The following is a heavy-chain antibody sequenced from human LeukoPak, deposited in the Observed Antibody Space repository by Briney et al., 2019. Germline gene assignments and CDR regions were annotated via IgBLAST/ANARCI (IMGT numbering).Heavy chain of an antibody. J-gene: IGHJ4*02. CDR2: FPAGGINT. CDR1: GFTFSSHA. Sequence: PGGSLRLSCSASGFTFSSHAMSWVRQAQGEGLEWVSAFPAGGINTYYADSVKGRFTISRDNSKNTLYLHMNSLRAEDTAVYYCAKSPSYCRGDCYSTFEYWGQGTLVTVSS. CDR3: AKSPSYCRGDCYSTFEY. D-gene: IGHD2-21*02. V-gene: IGHV3-23*01.